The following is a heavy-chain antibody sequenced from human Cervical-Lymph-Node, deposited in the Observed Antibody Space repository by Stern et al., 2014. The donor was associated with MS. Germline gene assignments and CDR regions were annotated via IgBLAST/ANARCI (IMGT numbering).Heavy chain of an antibody. CDR1: GGTFSSYA. CDR3: ATSLGARYCSGGSCYLDY. D-gene: IGHD2-15*01. CDR2: IIPIFGTA. J-gene: IGHJ4*02. V-gene: IGHV1-69*01. Sequence: QVQLVQSGAEVKKPGSSVKVSCKASGGTFSSYAISWVRQAPGQGLEWMGGIIPIFGTANYAQKFQGRVTITADESTSTAYMELSSLRSEDTAVYYCATSLGARYCSGGSCYLDYWGQGTLVTVSS.